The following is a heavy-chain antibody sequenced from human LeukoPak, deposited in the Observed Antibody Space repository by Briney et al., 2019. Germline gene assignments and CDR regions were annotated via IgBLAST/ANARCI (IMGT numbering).Heavy chain of an antibody. V-gene: IGHV3-48*01. CDR1: GFTFSSYS. CDR2: ISGSSSTI. D-gene: IGHD2-15*01. CDR3: ARELSGSISRHFDY. Sequence: PGGSLRLSCAASGFTFSSYSMNWVRQAPGKGLEWGSYISGSSSTIYYADSVKGRFTISRDNGKNTLYLQMNSLRAEDTAVFYCARELSGSISRHFDYWGQGTLVTVSS. J-gene: IGHJ4*02.